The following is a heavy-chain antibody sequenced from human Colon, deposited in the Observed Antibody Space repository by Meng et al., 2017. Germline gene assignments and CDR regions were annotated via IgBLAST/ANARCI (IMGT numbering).Heavy chain of an antibody. Sequence: VPLQQWGAGMVQPSESLPLPCACYVCSFSGYYWCWIRQPPGKGQEWIGEINHSGSTNYNPSLKSRVTISVDTSKNQFSLKLSSVTAADTAVYYCARERLSSGWYGGRWFDPWGQGTLVTVSS. CDR1: VCSFSGYY. D-gene: IGHD6-19*01. CDR2: INHSGST. V-gene: IGHV4-34*01. CDR3: ARERLSSGWYGGRWFDP. J-gene: IGHJ5*02.